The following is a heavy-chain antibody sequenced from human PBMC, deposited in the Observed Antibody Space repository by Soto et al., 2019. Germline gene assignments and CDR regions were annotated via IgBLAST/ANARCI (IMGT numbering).Heavy chain of an antibody. D-gene: IGHD2-2*01. CDR1: GFTFSNYW. Sequence: GGSLRLSCAASGFTFSNYWMHWVRQAPGKGLVWVSHINTDGSTATYADSVKGRFTISRDNAKNTLYLQMNSLRAEDTAVYYCVRDRPTSSSDPWGQGTLVTVS. CDR2: INTDGSTA. CDR3: VRDRPTSSSDP. J-gene: IGHJ5*02. V-gene: IGHV3-74*01.